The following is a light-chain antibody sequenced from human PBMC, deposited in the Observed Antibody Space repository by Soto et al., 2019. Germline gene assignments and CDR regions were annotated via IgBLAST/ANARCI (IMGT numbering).Light chain of an antibody. CDR3: HQYHYWWT. CDR1: QYVGHY. V-gene: IGKV3-11*01. Sequence: EIVVTQSPATLSLSPGERATLSCRTSQYVGHYFSWHQQKPGQAPRLLIYDASKRATGIPARFSGSGSGTDFTLTIFSLQSEDSAVYYCHQYHYWWTFGQGTKVDIK. J-gene: IGKJ1*01. CDR2: DAS.